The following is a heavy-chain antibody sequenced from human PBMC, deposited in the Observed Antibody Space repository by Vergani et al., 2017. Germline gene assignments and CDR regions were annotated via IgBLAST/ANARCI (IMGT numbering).Heavy chain of an antibody. Sequence: EVQLLESGGGLVQPGGSLRPSCAASGFIFSSYAMSWVRQAPGKGLAWVSASSGSGGSTYYADSVKGRFTITRDNSKNTLYLQMNSLRAEDTAVYYCARQWLVPYYFDYWGQGTLVTVSS. J-gene: IGHJ4*02. CDR3: ARQWLVPYYFDY. CDR1: GFIFSSYA. V-gene: IGHV3-23*01. CDR2: SSGSGGST. D-gene: IGHD6-19*01.